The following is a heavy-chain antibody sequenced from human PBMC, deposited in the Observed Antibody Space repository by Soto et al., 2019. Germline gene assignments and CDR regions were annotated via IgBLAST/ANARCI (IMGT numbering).Heavy chain of an antibody. CDR1: GGSISSYY. J-gene: IGHJ4*02. Sequence: QVQLQESGPGLVKPSETLSLTCTVSGGSISSYYWSWIRQPPGKGLEWIGYIYYSGGTNYNPSLKRRVTISVDTSKNQFSLKLSSVTAADTAVYYCARRGGAAVDYWGQGTLVTVSS. CDR3: ARRGGAAVDY. V-gene: IGHV4-59*08. CDR2: IYYSGGT. D-gene: IGHD3-16*01.